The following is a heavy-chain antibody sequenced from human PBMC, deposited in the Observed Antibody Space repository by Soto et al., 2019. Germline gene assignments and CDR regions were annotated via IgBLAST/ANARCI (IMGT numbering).Heavy chain of an antibody. CDR3: AKASGYCSSSTCSRLIYYYYGMDV. CDR2: ISYDGGDK. D-gene: IGHD2-2*01. CDR1: GFTFTSYG. J-gene: IGHJ6*02. Sequence: QVQVVESGGGVVQPGRSLRLSCGASGFTFTSYGMHWVRQAPGKGLEWVAVISYDGGDKYYADSVKGRFTISRDNSKNTLYLQMNSLRAEDPAVYYCAKASGYCSSSTCSRLIYYYYGMDVWGQGTTVTVSS. V-gene: IGHV3-30*18.